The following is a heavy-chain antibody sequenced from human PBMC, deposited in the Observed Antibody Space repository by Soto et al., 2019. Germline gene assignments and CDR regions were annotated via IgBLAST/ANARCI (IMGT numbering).Heavy chain of an antibody. V-gene: IGHV3-9*01. J-gene: IGHJ4*02. CDR1: AFTFDEYA. D-gene: IGHD6-19*01. CDR2: INWNSAFI. Sequence: EVQLVESGGGLVQPGGSLRLSCAASAFTFDEYAMHWVRQVPGKGLEWVSGINWNSAFIGYADAVKGRFTTSRDNAKNSLYLKMNSLRPEDTALYYCAKARGWSKDYFESWGQGTLVTVSS. CDR3: AKARGWSKDYFES.